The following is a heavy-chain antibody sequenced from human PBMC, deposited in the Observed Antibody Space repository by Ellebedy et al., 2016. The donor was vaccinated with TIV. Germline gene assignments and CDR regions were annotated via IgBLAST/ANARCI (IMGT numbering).Heavy chain of an antibody. CDR1: GFTFSNYA. CDR3: ARDWSYSPTY. Sequence: GESLKISCAASGFTFSNYAMNWVRQTPGKGLEWVAFISYDGHNKYYADSVKGRFTLSRDNSKNTLFLEMSSLRTEDTAIYYCARDWSYSPTYWGQGTLVTVSS. D-gene: IGHD1-26*01. J-gene: IGHJ4*02. CDR2: ISYDGHNK. V-gene: IGHV3-30*04.